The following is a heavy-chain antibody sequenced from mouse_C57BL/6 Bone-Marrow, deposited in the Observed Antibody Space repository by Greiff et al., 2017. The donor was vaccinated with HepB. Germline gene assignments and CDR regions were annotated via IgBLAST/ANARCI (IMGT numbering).Heavy chain of an antibody. V-gene: IGHV1-52*01. Sequence: QVQLQQPGAELVRPGSSVKLSCKASGYTFTSYWMHWVKQRPIQGLEWIGNIDPSDSETHYNQKFKDKATLTVDKSSSTAYMQLSSVTSEDSAVYYCAVQPHYYGSSYWYFDVWGTGTTVTVSS. J-gene: IGHJ1*03. D-gene: IGHD1-1*01. CDR1: GYTFTSYW. CDR2: IDPSDSET. CDR3: AVQPHYYGSSYWYFDV.